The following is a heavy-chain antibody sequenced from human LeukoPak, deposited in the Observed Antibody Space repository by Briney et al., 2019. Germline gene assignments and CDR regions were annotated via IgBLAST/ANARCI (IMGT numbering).Heavy chain of an antibody. J-gene: IGHJ3*02. V-gene: IGHV4-38-2*01. CDR2: IYHSGST. Sequence: GSLRLSCAASGFTFSNYAMNWVRQAPGKGLEWIGSIYHSGSTYYNPSLKSRVTISVDTSKNQFSLKLSSVTAADTAVYYCARVRHDAFDIWGQGTMVTVSS. CDR1: GFTFSNYA. CDR3: ARVRHDAFDI.